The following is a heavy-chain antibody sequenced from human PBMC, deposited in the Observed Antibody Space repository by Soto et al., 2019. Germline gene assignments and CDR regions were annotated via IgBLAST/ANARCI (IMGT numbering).Heavy chain of an antibody. CDR1: GGSFSGYY. D-gene: IGHD3-10*01. Sequence: SETLSLTCAVYGGSFSGYYWSWIRQPPGKGLEWIGEINHSGSTNYNPSLKSRVTISVDTSKNQFSLKLSSVTAADTAVYYCASLPFYGSGYYYYYMDVWGKGTTVTVSS. CDR2: INHSGST. CDR3: ASLPFYGSGYYYYYMDV. J-gene: IGHJ6*03. V-gene: IGHV4-34*01.